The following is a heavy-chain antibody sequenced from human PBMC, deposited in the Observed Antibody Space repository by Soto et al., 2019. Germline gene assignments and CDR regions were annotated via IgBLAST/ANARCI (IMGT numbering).Heavy chain of an antibody. V-gene: IGHV3-9*01. CDR1: GFTFDDYA. J-gene: IGHJ4*02. Sequence: ESGGGLVQPGRSLRLSCAASGFTFDDYAMHWVRQAPGKGLEWVSGISWNSGSIGYADSVKGRFTISRDNAKNSLYLQMNSLRAEDTALYYCAKDPGDCSSTSCYIYFDYWGQGTLVTVSS. CDR2: ISWNSGSI. D-gene: IGHD2-2*02. CDR3: AKDPGDCSSTSCYIYFDY.